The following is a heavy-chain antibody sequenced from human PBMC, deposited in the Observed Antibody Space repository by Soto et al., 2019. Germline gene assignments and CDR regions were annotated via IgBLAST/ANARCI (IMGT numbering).Heavy chain of an antibody. V-gene: IGHV3-30*18. Sequence: QVQLVESGGGVVQPGRSLRLSGAASGFTFSSYGMHWVRQAPGKGLEWVAVISYDGSNKYYADSVKGRFTISRDNSKNTLYLKMNSLRAEDTAVYYCAKELAGAWYGTSAFDIWGQGTMVTVSS. CDR1: GFTFSSYG. CDR2: ISYDGSNK. CDR3: AKELAGAWYGTSAFDI. J-gene: IGHJ3*02. D-gene: IGHD6-13*01.